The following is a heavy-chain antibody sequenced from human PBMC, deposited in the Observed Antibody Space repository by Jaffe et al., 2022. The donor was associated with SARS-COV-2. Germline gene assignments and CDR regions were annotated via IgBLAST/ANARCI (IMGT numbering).Heavy chain of an antibody. Sequence: QVQLQESGPGLVKPSQTLSLTCTVSGGSISSDRYYWSWIRQPAGKGLEWIGRIYTSGITNYNPSLKGRLTISVDTSKNQFSLKLSSVTAADTAVYYCARDVGTESYWGQGTLVTVSS. CDR2: IYTSGIT. V-gene: IGHV4-61*02. J-gene: IGHJ4*02. CDR3: ARDVGTESY. CDR1: GGSISSDRYY. D-gene: IGHD2-15*01.